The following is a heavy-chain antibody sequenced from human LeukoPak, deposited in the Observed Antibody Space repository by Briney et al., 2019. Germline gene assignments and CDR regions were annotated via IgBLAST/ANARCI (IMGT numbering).Heavy chain of an antibody. D-gene: IGHD1-26*01. V-gene: IGHV1-46*01. CDR1: GYTFSTYY. CDR2: INPSGGTT. J-gene: IGHJ4*02. Sequence: GASVKVSCKASGYTFSTYYMHWVRQAPGQGLEWVGVINPSGGTTTYAQKFQGRVTMTRDTSTSTVYMELSSLRIKDTAVYYCSRDLGGSYNDYWGQGTMVTVSS. CDR3: SRDLGGSYNDY.